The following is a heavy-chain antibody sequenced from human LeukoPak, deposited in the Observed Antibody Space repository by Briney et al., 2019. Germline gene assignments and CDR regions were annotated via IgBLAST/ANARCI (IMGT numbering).Heavy chain of an antibody. Sequence: PGGSLRLSCAASGFTFSDYYMGWIRQAPGKGLEWVSYISSSGSTIYYADSVKGRFTISRDNAKNSVYLQMKNLRAEDTALYYCARLSAYYYGSYFYYYMDVWGKGTTVTVSS. CDR3: ARLSAYYYGSYFYYYMDV. V-gene: IGHV3-11*01. J-gene: IGHJ6*03. D-gene: IGHD3-10*01. CDR2: ISSSGSTI. CDR1: GFTFSDYY.